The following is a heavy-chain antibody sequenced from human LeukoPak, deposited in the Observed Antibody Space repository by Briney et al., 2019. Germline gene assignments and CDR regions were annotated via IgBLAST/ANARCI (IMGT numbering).Heavy chain of an antibody. D-gene: IGHD3-10*01. CDR1: GYSFTSYW. Sequence: GGSLQISCKGSGYSFTSYWIRWVRQLPGKGLEWMGRIDPSDSYTNYSPSFQGHVTISADKSISTAYLQWSSLKASDTAMYYCAGSYGSGSYNDYWGQGTLVTVSS. V-gene: IGHV5-10-1*01. CDR2: IDPSDSYT. CDR3: AGSYGSGSYNDY. J-gene: IGHJ4*02.